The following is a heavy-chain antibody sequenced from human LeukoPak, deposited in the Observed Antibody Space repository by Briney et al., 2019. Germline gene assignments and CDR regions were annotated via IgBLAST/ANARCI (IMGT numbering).Heavy chain of an antibody. CDR1: GYTFTGYY. CDR2: INPNSDGT. D-gene: IGHD3-22*01. J-gene: IGHJ1*01. CDR3: ARGSYDSSDFEYFQH. V-gene: IGHV1-2*02. Sequence: ASVKVSCKASGYTFTGYYMHWVRQAPGQGLEWMGWINPNSDGTNYAQNFQGRVTMTRDTSISTAYMELSRLRSDDTAVYYCARGSYDSSDFEYFQHWARAPWSPSPQ.